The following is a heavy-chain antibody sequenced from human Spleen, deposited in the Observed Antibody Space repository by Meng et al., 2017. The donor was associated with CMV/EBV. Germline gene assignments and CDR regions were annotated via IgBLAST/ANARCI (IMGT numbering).Heavy chain of an antibody. CDR3: ARPYYYDSSGYYYGGYYFDY. Sequence: SETLSLTCTVSVGSINRNNCYWSWVRQPPGKGLEWIGHIYYSGSTSYNPSLKSRVTISMDTSKNQFSLKLSSVTAADTAVYYCARPYYYDSSGYYYGGYYFDYWGQGTLVTVSS. CDR1: VGSINRNNCY. CDR2: IYYSGST. V-gene: IGHV4-39*01. D-gene: IGHD3-22*01. J-gene: IGHJ4*02.